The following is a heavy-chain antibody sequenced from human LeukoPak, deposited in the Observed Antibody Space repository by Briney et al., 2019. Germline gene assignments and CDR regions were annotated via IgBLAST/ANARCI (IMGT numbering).Heavy chain of an antibody. CDR3: RGAMVSGVDY. Sequence: PGGSLRLSCAASGFTFSSYEMNWVRQAPGKGLEWVSYISSSGSTIYYADSVKGRFTISRDNAKNSLYLQMNSLRAEDTAVYYCRGAMVSGVDYWGQGTLVTVSS. J-gene: IGHJ4*02. CDR2: ISSSGSTI. CDR1: GFTFSSYE. D-gene: IGHD3-10*01. V-gene: IGHV3-48*03.